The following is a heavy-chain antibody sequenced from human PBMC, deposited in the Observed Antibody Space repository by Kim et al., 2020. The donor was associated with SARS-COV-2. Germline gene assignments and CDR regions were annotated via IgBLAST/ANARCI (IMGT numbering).Heavy chain of an antibody. CDR1: GGSFSGYY. J-gene: IGHJ5*02. CDR3: ARGRITPELWFGEGNWFDP. V-gene: IGHV4-34*01. Sequence: SETLSLTCAVYGGSFSGYYWSWIRQPPGKGLEWIGEINHSGSTNYNPSLKSRVTISVDTSKNQFSLKLSSVTAADTAVYYCARGRITPELWFGEGNWFDPWGQGTLVTVSS. D-gene: IGHD3-10*01. CDR2: INHSGST.